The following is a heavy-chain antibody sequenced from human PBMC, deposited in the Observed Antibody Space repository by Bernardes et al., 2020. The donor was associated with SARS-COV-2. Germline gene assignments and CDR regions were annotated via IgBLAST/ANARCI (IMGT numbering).Heavy chain of an antibody. V-gene: IGHV4-4*02. J-gene: IGHJ3*02. CDR1: GGSISSSNW. Sequence: SETLSLTCAVSGGSISSSNWWSWVRQPPGKGLEWIGEIYHSGSTNYNPSLKSRVTISVDKSKNQFSLKLSSVTAADTAVYYCARGPVVVITRTDAFDIWGQGTMVTVSS. CDR2: IYHSGST. CDR3: ARGPVVVITRTDAFDI. D-gene: IGHD3-22*01.